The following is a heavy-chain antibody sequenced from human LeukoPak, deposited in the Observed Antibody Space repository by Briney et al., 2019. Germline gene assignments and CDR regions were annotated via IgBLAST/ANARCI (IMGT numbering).Heavy chain of an antibody. CDR2: IIPIFGTA. J-gene: IGHJ3*02. CDR1: GGTFSSYA. CDR3: ARVATYYYDSSGSNDAFDI. Sequence: SVKVSCKASGGTFSSYAISWVRQAPGQGLEWMGRIIPIFGTANYAQKFQGRVTITTDESTSTAYMELSSLRSEDTAVYYCARVATYYYDSSGSNDAFDIWGQGTMVTVSS. D-gene: IGHD3-22*01. V-gene: IGHV1-69*05.